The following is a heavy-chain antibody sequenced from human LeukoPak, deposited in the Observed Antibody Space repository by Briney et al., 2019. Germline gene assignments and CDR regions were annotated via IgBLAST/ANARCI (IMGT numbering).Heavy chain of an antibody. CDR3: AREGIKYQLLLDY. CDR1: GFTFSSYS. J-gene: IGHJ4*02. V-gene: IGHV3-21*01. CDR2: INSSSSYI. D-gene: IGHD2-2*01. Sequence: PGGSLTLSCAASGFTFSSYSMNWVRQAPGRGLEWVSSINSSSSYIYYADSVKGRFTISRVNAKNSLYLQMNSLRAEDTAVYYCAREGIKYQLLLDYWGQGTLVTVSS.